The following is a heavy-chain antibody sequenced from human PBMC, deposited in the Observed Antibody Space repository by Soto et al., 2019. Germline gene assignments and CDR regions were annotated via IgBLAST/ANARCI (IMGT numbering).Heavy chain of an antibody. Sequence: SETLSLTCAVYIGSFSGYSWSWIRQPPGKGLEWIGEVNHSGTTNYNPSLKSRVTISADTSKNQFSLKLSSVTAADTAAYYCARGSYYYDSSGYYYVGDFDYWGQGTLVTVS. CDR1: IGSFSGYS. D-gene: IGHD3-22*01. V-gene: IGHV4-34*01. CDR3: ARGSYYYDSSGYYYVGDFDY. CDR2: VNHSGTT. J-gene: IGHJ4*02.